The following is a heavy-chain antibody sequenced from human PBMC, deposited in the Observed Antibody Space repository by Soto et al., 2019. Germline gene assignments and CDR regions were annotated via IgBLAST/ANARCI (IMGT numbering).Heavy chain of an antibody. J-gene: IGHJ6*02. D-gene: IGHD3-22*01. CDR1: GYTFTGYY. V-gene: IGHV1-2*04. CDR3: ARQGDYYDSSGYPPYYYYGMDV. Sequence: ASVKVSCKASGYTFTGYYMHWVRQAPGQGLEWMGWINPNSGGTNYAQKFQGWVTMTRDTSISTAYMELSRLRSDDTAVYYCARQGDYYDSSGYPPYYYYGMDVWGQGTTVTVSS. CDR2: INPNSGGT.